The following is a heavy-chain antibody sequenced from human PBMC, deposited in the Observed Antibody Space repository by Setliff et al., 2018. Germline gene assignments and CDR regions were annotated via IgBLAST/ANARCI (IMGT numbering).Heavy chain of an antibody. CDR3: ASAHYYSGYIEYFQY. CDR2: IHAGNGDT. J-gene: IGHJ1*01. CDR1: GSTSTNYA. V-gene: IGHV1-3*01. D-gene: IGHD5-12*01. Sequence: RASVKVSCKASGSTSTNYAIHWVRQAPGQRPECMGWIHAGNGDTKYSQKFQGRVTITRDTSASTVYMELSSLRSEDTAVYYCASAHYYSGYIEYFQYWGQGTLVTVSS.